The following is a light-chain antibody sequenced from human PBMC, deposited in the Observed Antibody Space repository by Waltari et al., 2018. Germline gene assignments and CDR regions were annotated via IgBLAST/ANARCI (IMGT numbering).Light chain of an antibody. CDR2: DVN. V-gene: IGLV2-11*01. CDR1: SIDITNEDY. Sequence: QSDLTQPPSVSGSPGQSVTISCTGSSIDITNEDYVSWYQQHPGKPPRLIMFDVNRRPSGVPDRFSGSKSGNTASLTISGLQFADDSHYFCCSYAGYFTWVFGGGTKLTVL. J-gene: IGLJ3*02. CDR3: CSYAGYFTWV.